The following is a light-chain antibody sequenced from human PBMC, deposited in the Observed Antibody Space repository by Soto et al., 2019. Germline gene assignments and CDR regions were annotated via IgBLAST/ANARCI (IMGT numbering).Light chain of an antibody. Sequence: QAVVTQEPSFSVSPGGTVTLTCGLSSGSVTPSYHPSWYQQTPGQAPRALIHSTNTRSSGVPDRFSGSILGNRAALTITGAQADDECEYYCMLYICSGISVFGGGTKLTVL. CDR1: SGSVTPSYH. CDR2: STN. J-gene: IGLJ3*02. CDR3: MLYICSGISV. V-gene: IGLV8-61*01.